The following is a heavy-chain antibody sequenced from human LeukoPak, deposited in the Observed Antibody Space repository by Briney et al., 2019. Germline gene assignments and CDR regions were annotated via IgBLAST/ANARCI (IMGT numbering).Heavy chain of an antibody. Sequence: ASVKVSCKASGYTFTGYYMYWVRQAPGQGLEWMGWINPNSGGTNYAQKFQGRVTMTRDTSISTAYMELSRLRSDDTAVYYCATADPRKTVRGVEGWFDPWGQGTLVTVSS. CDR1: GYTFTGYY. V-gene: IGHV1-2*02. D-gene: IGHD1-14*01. CDR2: INPNSGGT. CDR3: ATADPRKTVRGVEGWFDP. J-gene: IGHJ5*02.